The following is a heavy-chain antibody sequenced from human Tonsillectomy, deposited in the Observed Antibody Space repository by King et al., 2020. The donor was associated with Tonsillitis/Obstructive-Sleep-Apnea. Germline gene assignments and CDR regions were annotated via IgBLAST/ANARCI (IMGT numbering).Heavy chain of an antibody. CDR3: ARDSIGHYYDSSAYYTFNY. D-gene: IGHD3-22*01. CDR1: GYTFINYG. J-gene: IGHJ4*02. V-gene: IGHV1-18*04. Sequence: QLVQSGAEVKKPGASVKVSCKASGYTFINYGISWVRQAPGQGLEWMAWISAHNGHTNYAQKFQGRVTMTTDASTSTAYMELRSLRSDDTAVYYCARDSIGHYYDSSAYYTFNYWGQGTLVTVSS. CDR2: ISAHNGHT.